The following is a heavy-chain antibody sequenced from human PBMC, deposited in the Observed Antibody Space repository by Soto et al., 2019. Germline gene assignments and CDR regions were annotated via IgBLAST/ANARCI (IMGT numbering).Heavy chain of an antibody. CDR1: GFTFSSYW. Sequence: EVQLVESGGGLVQPGGSLRLSCAASGFTFSSYWMSWVRQAPGKGLEWVANIKQDGSEKYYVDSVKGRFTISRDNAKNSLYLQMNSLRAEDTAVYYCARAPSLRFLEWLLYYFDYWGQGTLVTVSS. J-gene: IGHJ4*02. V-gene: IGHV3-7*01. D-gene: IGHD3-3*01. CDR3: ARAPSLRFLEWLLYYFDY. CDR2: IKQDGSEK.